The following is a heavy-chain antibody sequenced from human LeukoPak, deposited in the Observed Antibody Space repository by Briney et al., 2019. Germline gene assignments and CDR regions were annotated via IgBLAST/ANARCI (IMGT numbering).Heavy chain of an antibody. J-gene: IGHJ5*02. V-gene: IGHV1-2*02. Sequence: ASVKVSCKASGYTFTSYGISWVRQAPGQGLEWMGWINPNSGGTNYAQKFQGRVTMTRDTSISTAYMELSRLRSDDTAVYYCARDWSSSWYDEFWFDPWGQGTLVTVSS. CDR2: INPNSGGT. CDR1: GYTFTSYG. D-gene: IGHD6-13*01. CDR3: ARDWSSSWYDEFWFDP.